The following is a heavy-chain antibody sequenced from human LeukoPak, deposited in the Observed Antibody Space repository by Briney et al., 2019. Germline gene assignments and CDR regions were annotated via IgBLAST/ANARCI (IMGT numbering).Heavy chain of an antibody. D-gene: IGHD5-18*01. CDR2: IYYSGST. J-gene: IGHJ5*02. V-gene: IGHV4-59*01. CDR1: GGSISSYY. Sequence: SETLSLTCTVSGGSISSYYWSWIRQPPGEGLEWVGYIYYSGSTNYNPSLKSRVTISVDTSKNQFSLKLSSVTAADTAVYYCARGDSYGGVLIGHTLTENWFDPWGQGTLVTVSS. CDR3: ARGDSYGGVLIGHTLTENWFDP.